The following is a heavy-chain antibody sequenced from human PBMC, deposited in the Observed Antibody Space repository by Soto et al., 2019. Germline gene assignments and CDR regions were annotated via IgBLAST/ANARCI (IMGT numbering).Heavy chain of an antibody. J-gene: IGHJ4*02. V-gene: IGHV1-46*01. CDR3: ATELNLTWEEPLGIR. CDR2: INPSGGST. D-gene: IGHD7-27*01. Sequence: VQLVQSGAEVKKPGASVKVSCKASGYTFTSYYMHWVPQAPGQGLEWMGIINPSGGSTSYEQKCQGSVTMTRDTSTSTVYMELSSLRTEDTAVNDCATELNLTWEEPLGIRWGQGTLVTASS. CDR1: GYTFTSYY.